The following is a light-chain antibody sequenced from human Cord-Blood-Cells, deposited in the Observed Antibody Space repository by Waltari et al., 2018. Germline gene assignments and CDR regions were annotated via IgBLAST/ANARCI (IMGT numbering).Light chain of an antibody. V-gene: IGKV2-28*01. CDR2: LGS. J-gene: IGKJ1*01. Sequence: DIVMTQSPLCLPVIPGEPASISCRSSQSLLHSNGYNYLDWYLQKQGQSPRLLIYLGSNRASGVPDRFSGSGSGTDFTLKISRVEAEDVGVYYCMQALQTPLTFGQGTKVEIK. CDR3: MQALQTPLT. CDR1: QSLLHSNGYNY.